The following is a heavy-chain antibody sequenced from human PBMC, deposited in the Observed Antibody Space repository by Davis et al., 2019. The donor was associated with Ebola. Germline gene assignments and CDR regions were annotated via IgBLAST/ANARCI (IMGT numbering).Heavy chain of an antibody. J-gene: IGHJ4*02. V-gene: IGHV3-23*01. CDR1: GFTFSNYA. Sequence: GESLKISCAASGFTFSNYAMGWVRQAPGKGLEWVSSVSRGTTHYADSVKGRFTISRDNSKDTLYLQMRNLRIDDTAVYYCVKDRFTVVVVHGGFDYWGQGTLVTVSS. CDR2: VSRGTT. D-gene: IGHD2-15*01. CDR3: VKDRFTVVVVHGGFDY.